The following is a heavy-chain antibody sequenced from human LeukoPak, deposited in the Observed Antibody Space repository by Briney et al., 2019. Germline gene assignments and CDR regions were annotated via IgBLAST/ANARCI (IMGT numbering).Heavy chain of an antibody. CDR1: GGSISSGGYY. CDR3: ARAKGEYSSSSALGGYIDY. CDR2: IYHSGST. D-gene: IGHD6-6*01. J-gene: IGHJ4*02. V-gene: IGHV4-30-2*01. Sequence: PSETLSLTCTVSGGSISSGGYYWSWIRQPPGKGLEWIGYIYHSGSTYYNPSLKSRVTISVDRSKNQFSLKLSSVTAADTAVYYCARAKGEYSSSSALGGYIDYWGQGTLVTVSS.